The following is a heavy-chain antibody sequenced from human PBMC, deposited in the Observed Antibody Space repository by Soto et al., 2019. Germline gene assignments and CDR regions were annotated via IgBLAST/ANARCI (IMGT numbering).Heavy chain of an antibody. D-gene: IGHD7-27*01. CDR2: IYHSGST. Sequence: SVAASVRWSVSGTSIGSSCLSWIRRPPGKGLEWIGYIYHSGSTKYNPSLKSRVTISVDTSKNQFSVKLSSVTAADTAVYYCARVWGLDYIDSWGQGTRVTVS. J-gene: IGHJ4*02. V-gene: IGHV4-59*01. CDR3: ARVWGLDYIDS. CDR1: GTSIGSSC.